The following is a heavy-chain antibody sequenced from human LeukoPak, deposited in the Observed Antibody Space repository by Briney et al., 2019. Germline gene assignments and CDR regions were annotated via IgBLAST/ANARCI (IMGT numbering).Heavy chain of an antibody. CDR2: IRYDGGNK. CDR3: AKSAAAAGEHIYYYYYHMDV. J-gene: IGHJ6*03. D-gene: IGHD6-13*01. Sequence: GGSLRLSCAGSGFTFCDYYMVWVRQAPGQGLEWVAFIRYDGGNKYYADSGKGRFTIARDNSTNTLYLQMHSLRAEDTAVYYCAKSAAAAGEHIYYYYYHMDVWGKGTTVTISS. V-gene: IGHV3-30*02. CDR1: GFTFCDYY.